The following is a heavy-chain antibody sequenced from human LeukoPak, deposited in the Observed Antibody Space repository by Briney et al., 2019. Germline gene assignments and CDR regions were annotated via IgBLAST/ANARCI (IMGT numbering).Heavy chain of an antibody. CDR1: GFTFSNAW. J-gene: IGHJ4*02. V-gene: IGHV3-15*01. CDR2: IKSKTDGGTT. CDR3: TTAYVFPVDYDSSGYYGY. Sequence: GGSLRLSCAASGFTFSNAWMSWVRQAPGKGLEWVGRIKSKTDGGTTDYAAPVKGRFTISRDDSKNTLYLQMNSLKTEDTAVYYCTTAYVFPVDYDSSGYYGYWGQGTLVTVSS. D-gene: IGHD3-22*01.